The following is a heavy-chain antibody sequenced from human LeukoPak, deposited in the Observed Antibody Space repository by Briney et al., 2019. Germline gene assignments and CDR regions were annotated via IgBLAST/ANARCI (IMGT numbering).Heavy chain of an antibody. D-gene: IGHD3-22*01. V-gene: IGHV3-48*04. CDR3: ARGCGLHLSPAPSYYDSRCRYFDA. CDR1: GFTFSDYS. J-gene: IGHJ4*02. Sequence: PGGSLRLSCAASGFTFSDYSMEWVRQAPGKGQEWISYISSTSTTIYSADSVRGRFTTSRDNAKNSLYLQMNSLRAEDTAVYYCARGCGLHLSPAPSYYDSRCRYFDAWGQGTLVTVSS. CDR2: ISSTSTTI.